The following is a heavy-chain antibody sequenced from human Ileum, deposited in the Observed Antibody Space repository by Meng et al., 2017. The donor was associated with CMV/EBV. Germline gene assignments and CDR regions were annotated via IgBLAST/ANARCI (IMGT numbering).Heavy chain of an antibody. V-gene: IGHV1-2*06. D-gene: IGHD2/OR15-2a*01. CDR1: GYTFSAYY. Sequence: QVQLVQSGAEVKKPGASVKVSCKASGYTFSAYYMHWVRQAPGQGLEWVGRINPINGVTNYAQKFQGRVALTGDSSINTAYLELSGLTSDDTAIYYCARQIVLTSQTRDFWGQGTLVTVSS. CDR3: ARQIVLTSQTRDF. J-gene: IGHJ4*02. CDR2: INPINGVT.